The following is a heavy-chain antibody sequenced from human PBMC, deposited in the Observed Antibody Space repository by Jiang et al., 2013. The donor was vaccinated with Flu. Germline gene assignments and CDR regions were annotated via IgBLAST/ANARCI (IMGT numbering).Heavy chain of an antibody. CDR3: ARAGYGGGAFDI. V-gene: IGHV4-34*01. Sequence: IRQPPREGAWSGLGKVNHSGSTNYNPSLKSRVTISVDTSKNQFSLKLSSVTAADTAVYYCARAGYGGGAFDIWGQGTMVTVSS. D-gene: IGHD5-12*01. J-gene: IGHJ3*02. CDR2: VNHSGST.